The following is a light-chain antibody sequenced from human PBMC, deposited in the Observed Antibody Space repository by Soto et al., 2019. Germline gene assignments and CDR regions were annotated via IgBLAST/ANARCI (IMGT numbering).Light chain of an antibody. Sequence: NFMLTQPHSVSESPGKTVTISCTGSSGSIATNYVQWYQQRPGGAPNTVIFEDDQRPSGVPDRFSGSKSGNTASLTVSGLQAEDEADYYCISYAGNDNFVFGTGTKLTVL. CDR3: ISYAGNDNFV. CDR2: EDD. V-gene: IGLV6-57*02. CDR1: SGSIATNY. J-gene: IGLJ1*01.